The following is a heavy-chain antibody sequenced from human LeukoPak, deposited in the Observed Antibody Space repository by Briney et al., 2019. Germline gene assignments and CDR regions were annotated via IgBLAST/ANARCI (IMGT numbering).Heavy chain of an antibody. CDR1: GYTFTSYG. D-gene: IGHD6-13*01. CDR2: ISAYNGNT. V-gene: IGHV1-18*01. Sequence: VKVSCKASGYTFTSYGISWVRQAPGQGLEWMGWISAYNGNTNYAQKFQGRVTMTRDTSISTAYMELSRLRSDDTAVYYCARAAAAAGTYNWFDPWGQGTLVTVSS. J-gene: IGHJ5*02. CDR3: ARAAAAAGTYNWFDP.